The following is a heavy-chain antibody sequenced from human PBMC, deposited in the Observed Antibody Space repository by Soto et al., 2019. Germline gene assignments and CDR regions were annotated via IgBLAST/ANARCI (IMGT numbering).Heavy chain of an antibody. D-gene: IGHD6-6*01. CDR2: INHSGST. Sequence: ETLSLTGAVYGESFSGYYWSWIRQPPGKGLEWIGEINHSGSTNYNPSLKSRVTISVDTSKNQFSLKLSSVTAADTAVYYCARGETYSSSSNWFDPWGQGTLVTVSS. CDR1: GESFSGYY. J-gene: IGHJ5*02. CDR3: ARGETYSSSSNWFDP. V-gene: IGHV4-34*01.